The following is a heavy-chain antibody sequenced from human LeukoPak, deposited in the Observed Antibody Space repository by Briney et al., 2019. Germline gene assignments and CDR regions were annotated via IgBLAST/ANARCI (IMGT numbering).Heavy chain of an antibody. D-gene: IGHD6-13*01. CDR1: GFTLSNYW. V-gene: IGHV3-7*01. CDR3: ARGRGIAL. Sequence: GESLRLSCATSGFTLSNYWMNRVRQAPGKGLEWVANIEEDGNKKNYVDSVKGRFTVSRDNVKNSIYLQMNSLRADDTAVYYCARGRGIALWGQGTLVTVSS. J-gene: IGHJ4*02. CDR2: IEEDGNKK.